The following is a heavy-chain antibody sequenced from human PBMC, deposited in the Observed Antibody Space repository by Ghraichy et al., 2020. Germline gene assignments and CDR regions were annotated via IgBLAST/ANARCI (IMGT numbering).Heavy chain of an antibody. CDR2: INHSGST. J-gene: IGHJ6*02. CDR3: ARDSRREWQTPLWYYNYGMDV. CDR1: GGSFSGYY. Sequence: SETLSLTCAVYGGSFSGYYWSWIRQFPGKGLEWIGEINHSGSTNYNPSLKSRVSISVDTSKKQFSLRLSSVTAADTAVYYCARDSRREWQTPLWYYNYGMDVWGQGTTVTVSS. V-gene: IGHV4-34*01. D-gene: IGHD3-10*01.